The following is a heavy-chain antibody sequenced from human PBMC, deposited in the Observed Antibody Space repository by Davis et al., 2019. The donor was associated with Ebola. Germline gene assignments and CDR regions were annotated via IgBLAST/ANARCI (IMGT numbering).Heavy chain of an antibody. V-gene: IGHV5-51*01. Sequence: GESLKISCQASGYTFTSHWIGWVRQMPGKGLDWMGIIYTGDSDTRYSPSFRGQVTISADRSTRTAYLQWGSLKASDTAMYYCASLRRTITGMDDGFDLWGQGTMVTVSS. D-gene: IGHD1-20*01. J-gene: IGHJ3*01. CDR2: IYTGDSDT. CDR3: ASLRRTITGMDDGFDL. CDR1: GYTFTSHW.